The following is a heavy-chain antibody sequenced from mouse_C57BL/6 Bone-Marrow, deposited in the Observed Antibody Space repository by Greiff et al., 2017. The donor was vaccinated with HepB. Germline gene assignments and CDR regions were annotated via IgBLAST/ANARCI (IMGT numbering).Heavy chain of an antibody. J-gene: IGHJ2*01. D-gene: IGHD2-12*01. CDR2: IYPGGGYT. Sequence: VKLMESGAELVRPGTSVKMSCKASGYTFTNYWIGWAKQRPGHGLEWIGDIYPGGGYTNYNEKFKGKATLTADKSSSTAYMQFSSLTSEDSAIYYCATYDGYWGQGTTLTVSS. CDR1: GYTFTNYW. V-gene: IGHV1-63*01. CDR3: ATYDGY.